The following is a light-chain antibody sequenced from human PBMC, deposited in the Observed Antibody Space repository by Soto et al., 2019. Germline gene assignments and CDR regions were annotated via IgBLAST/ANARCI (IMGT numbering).Light chain of an antibody. CDR1: QSVSTY. CDR2: AAS. Sequence: DIQMTQSPSSLSASVGDRVTITCRASQSVSTYLNWYQHKPGKAPKVLIYAASGLQSGVPSRFSGSGSGTDFTLTISSLQAEDFATYYCQQSYNTLITFGHGTRLEIK. CDR3: QQSYNTLIT. V-gene: IGKV1-39*01. J-gene: IGKJ5*01.